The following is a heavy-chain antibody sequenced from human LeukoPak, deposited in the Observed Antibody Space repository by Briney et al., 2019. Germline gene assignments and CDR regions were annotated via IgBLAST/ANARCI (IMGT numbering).Heavy chain of an antibody. Sequence: SETLSLTCAVYGGSFSGYYWTWIRQPPGKGLEWIGEINHSGSTNYNPSLKSRVTISVDTSKNQFSLKLSSVTAADTAVYYCARTRYYYNSRSYGAPYYFDYWGQGTLVTVSS. D-gene: IGHD3-10*01. CDR3: ARTRYYYNSRSYGAPYYFDY. J-gene: IGHJ4*02. CDR1: GGSFSGYY. V-gene: IGHV4-34*01. CDR2: INHSGST.